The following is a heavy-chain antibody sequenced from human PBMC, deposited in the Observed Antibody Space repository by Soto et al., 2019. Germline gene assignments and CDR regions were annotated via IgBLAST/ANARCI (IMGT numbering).Heavy chain of an antibody. D-gene: IGHD6-13*01. CDR3: ASDSSSWAGGMDV. CDR2: IYYSGST. V-gene: IGHV4-39*01. J-gene: IGHJ6*02. CDR1: GGSISSSSYY. Sequence: SDTLSLTCTVSGGSISSSSYYWRWIRQPPGKGLEWIGSIYYSGSTYYNPSLKSRVTISVDTSKNQFSLKLSSVTAADTAVYYCASDSSSWAGGMDVWGQGXTVTVYS.